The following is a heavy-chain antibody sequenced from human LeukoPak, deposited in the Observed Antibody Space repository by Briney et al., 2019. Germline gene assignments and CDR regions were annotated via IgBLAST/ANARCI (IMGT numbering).Heavy chain of an antibody. Sequence: GGSLRLSCAASGFTFSTYSMNWVRQAPGKGLEWVSYISSSSATYYADSVKGRFTISRDSARDSLYLQMNSLRDEDTAVYYCVGMKVVVITTMYYYGMDVWGRGTTVTVSS. CDR1: GFTFSTYS. CDR3: VGMKVVVITTMYYYGMDV. V-gene: IGHV3-48*02. D-gene: IGHD3-22*01. CDR2: ISSSSAT. J-gene: IGHJ6*02.